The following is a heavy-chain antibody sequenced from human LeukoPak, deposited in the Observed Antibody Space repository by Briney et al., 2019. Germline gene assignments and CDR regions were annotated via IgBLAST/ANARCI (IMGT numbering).Heavy chain of an antibody. V-gene: IGHV3-7*03. CDR3: ARRAGAYSHPYDY. D-gene: IGHD4/OR15-4a*01. J-gene: IGHJ4*02. Sequence: GGSLRLSCVASGFTVSSYYVSWVRQAPGKGLEWVAIIKQDGSEKYYVDSVKGRFTISRDNAKNSLFLQMNSLRAEDTAVYYCARRAGAYSHPYDYWGQGTLVTVSS. CDR1: GFTVSSYY. CDR2: IKQDGSEK.